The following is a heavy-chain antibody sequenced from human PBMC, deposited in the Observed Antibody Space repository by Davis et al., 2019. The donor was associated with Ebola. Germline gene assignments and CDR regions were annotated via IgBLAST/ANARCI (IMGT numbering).Heavy chain of an antibody. D-gene: IGHD3-10*01. V-gene: IGHV3-48*02. CDR3: ARYHLGSYLKDPFDS. CDR1: GFTFSSYW. Sequence: GGSLRLSCAASGFTFSSYWMSWVRQAPGKGLEWVSFITGESDTMYYADSVKGRFTISRDNAKNSLYLQMDSLRDEDTAVYYCARYHLGSYLKDPFDSWGQGTLVTVSS. CDR2: ITGESDTM. J-gene: IGHJ4*02.